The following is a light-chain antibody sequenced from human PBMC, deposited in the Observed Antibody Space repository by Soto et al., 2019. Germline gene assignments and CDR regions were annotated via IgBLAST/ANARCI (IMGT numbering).Light chain of an antibody. V-gene: IGKV3-20*01. CDR3: HQHAESPLT. Sequence: EIVLTQSPGTLSLSPGETATLSCRASQSVGNNYLAWYQQKPGQAPRLLIHSASSRATGITDRFSGSGSGTDFTLTISRLEPEDLAVYYCHQHAESPLTFGGGTKVDIK. CDR2: SAS. J-gene: IGKJ4*01. CDR1: QSVGNNY.